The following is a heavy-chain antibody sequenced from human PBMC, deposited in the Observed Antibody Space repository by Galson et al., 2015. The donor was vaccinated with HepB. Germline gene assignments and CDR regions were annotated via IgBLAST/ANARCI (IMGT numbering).Heavy chain of an antibody. CDR1: GFTFSSYA. V-gene: IGHV4-34*01. Sequence: LRLSCAASGFTFSSYAMSWVRQAPGKGLEWIGEINHSGSTNYNPSLASRVTVSVDTSKNQFSLKLSSVTAADTAVYYCARQSTWDYGGNAFDRWGQGTLVTVSS. D-gene: IGHD4-23*01. CDR3: ARQSTWDYGGNAFDR. CDR2: INHSGST. J-gene: IGHJ4*02.